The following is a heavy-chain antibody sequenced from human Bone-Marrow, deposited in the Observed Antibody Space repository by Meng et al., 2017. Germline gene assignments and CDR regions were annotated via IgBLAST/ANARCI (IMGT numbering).Heavy chain of an antibody. J-gene: IGHJ4*02. CDR3: ARGPTTMAHDFDY. V-gene: IGHV4-34*01. Sequence: HLQQSGAGLLKPSETLSLTCVVSGGSFSDYYWSWIRQPPGKGLEWIGEINHSGSTNYNPSLEGRATISVDTSQNNLSLRLSSVTAADSAVYYCARGPTTMAHDFDYWGQGTLVTVSS. CDR2: INHSGST. D-gene: IGHD4-11*01. CDR1: GGSFSDYY.